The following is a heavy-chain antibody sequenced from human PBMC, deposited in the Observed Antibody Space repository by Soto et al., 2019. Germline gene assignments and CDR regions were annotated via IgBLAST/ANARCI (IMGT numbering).Heavy chain of an antibody. D-gene: IGHD6-19*01. CDR3: AREASGSGWWSQGSFES. J-gene: IGHJ4*02. V-gene: IGHV3-66*01. CDR1: GFTVTDSY. Sequence: EVQPVESGGGLVQPGGSLRLACAGSGFTVTDSYMSWVRQAPGKGLEWVSSIYLSGSTYYADSVKGRITISRDISKNTVFLQMNSLRVEDTAVYYCAREASGSGWWSQGSFESWGQGTLVTVSS. CDR2: IYLSGST.